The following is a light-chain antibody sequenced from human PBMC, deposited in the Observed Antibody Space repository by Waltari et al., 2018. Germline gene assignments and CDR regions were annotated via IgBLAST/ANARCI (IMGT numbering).Light chain of an antibody. CDR2: GST. CDR1: GSHIGAGYD. CDR3: QSYDTSLSVV. J-gene: IGLJ3*02. V-gene: IGLV1-40*01. Sequence: QSVLTQPPSVSGAPGQRVTISCTGSGSHIGAGYDVHWYHQVPRTAPKLLIYGSTSRPLGVPDRFFGSTSGTSASLTITGLQVEDEGDYYCQSYDTSLSVVFGGGTKLTVL.